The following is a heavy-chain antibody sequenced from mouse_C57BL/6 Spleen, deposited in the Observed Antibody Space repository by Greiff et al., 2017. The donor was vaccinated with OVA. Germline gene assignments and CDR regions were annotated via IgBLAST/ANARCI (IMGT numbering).Heavy chain of an antibody. CDR2: IYPGDGDT. Sequence: QVQLKESGPELVKPGASVKISCKASGYAFSSSWMNWVKQRPGKGLEWIGRIYPGDGDTNYNGKFKGKATLTADKSSSTAYMQLSSLTSEDSAVYFCGTAQATLAWFAYWGQGTLVTVSA. V-gene: IGHV1-82*01. J-gene: IGHJ3*01. CDR3: GTAQATLAWFAY. D-gene: IGHD3-2*02. CDR1: GYAFSSSW.